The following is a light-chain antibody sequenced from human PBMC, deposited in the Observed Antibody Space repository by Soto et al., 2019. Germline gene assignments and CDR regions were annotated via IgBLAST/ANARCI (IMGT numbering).Light chain of an antibody. CDR3: QQRSSWT. CDR1: QSVSSF. CDR2: DAS. Sequence: EIVLTQSPATLSLSPGERATLSCRASQSVSSFLGWYQQKPGQAPRLLIYDASNRATGIPARFSGSGSGTDFTLTISSLEAEDFAVYYCQQRSSWTFGQGTKVEIK. J-gene: IGKJ1*01. V-gene: IGKV3-11*01.